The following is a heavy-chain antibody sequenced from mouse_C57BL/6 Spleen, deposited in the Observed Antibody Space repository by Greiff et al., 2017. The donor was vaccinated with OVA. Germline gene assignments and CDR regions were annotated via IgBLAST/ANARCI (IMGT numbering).Heavy chain of an antibody. D-gene: IGHD3-2*02. Sequence: EVKVVESGGGLVKPGGSLKLSCAASGFTFSSYAMSWVRQTPEKRLEWVATISDGGSYTYYPDNVKGRFTISRDNAKNNLYLQMSHLKSEDTAMYYCARDSSGYLVDYWGQGTTLTVSS. J-gene: IGHJ2*01. CDR2: ISDGGSYT. CDR1: GFTFSSYA. CDR3: ARDSSGYLVDY. V-gene: IGHV5-4*01.